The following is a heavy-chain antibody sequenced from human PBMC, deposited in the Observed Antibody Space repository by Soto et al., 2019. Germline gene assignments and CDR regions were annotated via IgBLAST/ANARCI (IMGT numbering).Heavy chain of an antibody. CDR2: IYYSGST. CDR3: ARRVVPAALYYFDY. V-gene: IGHV4-39*01. CDR1: GGSISSSSYY. D-gene: IGHD2-2*01. Sequence: SETLSLTCTVSGGSISSSSYYWGWIRQPPGKGLEWIGSIYYSGSTYYNPSLKSRVTISVDTSKNQFSLKLSSVTAADTAVYYCARRVVPAALYYFDYWGQGTLVTVSS. J-gene: IGHJ4*02.